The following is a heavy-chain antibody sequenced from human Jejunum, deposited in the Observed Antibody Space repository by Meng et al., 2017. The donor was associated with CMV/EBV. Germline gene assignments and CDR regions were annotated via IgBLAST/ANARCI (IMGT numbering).Heavy chain of an antibody. CDR2: IYYSGST. CDR3: ARDHSNYKDYYYYGMDV. CDR1: GSISSYY. V-gene: IGHV4-59*01. J-gene: IGHJ6*02. D-gene: IGHD4-11*01. Sequence: GSISSYYWSWIRQPPGKGLEWIGYIYYSGSTNYNPSLKSRVTISVDTSKNQFSLKLSSVTAADTAVYYCARDHSNYKDYYYYGMDVWGQGTTVTVSS.